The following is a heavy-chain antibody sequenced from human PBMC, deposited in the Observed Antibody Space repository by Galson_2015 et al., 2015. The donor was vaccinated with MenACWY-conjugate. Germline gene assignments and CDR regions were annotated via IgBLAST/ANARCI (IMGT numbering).Heavy chain of an antibody. V-gene: IGHV3-23*01. D-gene: IGHD1-26*01. Sequence: LRLSCAVSGFPFRSYVMTWVRQAPGQGLEWVSSISKSGGSTYDADSVKGRFTISRDNSKNTLYLQMNSLRAEDTAVYYCAKVSGTFWYFDLWGRGTLVTVSS. CDR3: AKVSGTFWYFDL. CDR2: ISKSGGST. CDR1: GFPFRSYV. J-gene: IGHJ2*01.